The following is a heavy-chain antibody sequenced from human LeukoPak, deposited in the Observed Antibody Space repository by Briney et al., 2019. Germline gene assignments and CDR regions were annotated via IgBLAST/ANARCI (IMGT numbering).Heavy chain of an antibody. CDR2: IIPIFGTA. CDR3: ARGRSGTSCYGCNWFDP. Sequence: GASVKVSCKASGGTFSSYAISWVRQAPGQGLEWMGGIIPIFGTANYAQKFQGRVTITADKSTSTAYMELSSLRSEDTAVYYCARGRSGTSCYGCNWFDPWGQGTLVTVSS. J-gene: IGHJ5*02. CDR1: GGTFSSYA. V-gene: IGHV1-69*06. D-gene: IGHD2-2*01.